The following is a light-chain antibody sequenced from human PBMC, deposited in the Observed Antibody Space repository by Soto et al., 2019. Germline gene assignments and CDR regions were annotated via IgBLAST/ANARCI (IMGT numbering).Light chain of an antibody. CDR1: QGISSF. Sequence: IQLTQSPSSLSGSVGDRVTITCRASQGISSFLAWYQQKPGRAPKLLIYGASTLQSGVPSRFSGSGSGTDFTLTISSLQPEDFATYYCQQLNSFPIAFGPGTKVEIQ. CDR2: GAS. J-gene: IGKJ3*01. V-gene: IGKV1-9*01. CDR3: QQLNSFPIA.